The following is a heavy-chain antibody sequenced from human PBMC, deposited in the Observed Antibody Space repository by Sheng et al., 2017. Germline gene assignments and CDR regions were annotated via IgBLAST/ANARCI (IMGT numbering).Heavy chain of an antibody. CDR2: IYSGGST. CDR1: GFTVSSNY. Sequence: EVQLVESGEGLIQPGGSLRLSCAASGFTVSSNYMSWVRQAPGKGLEWVSVIYSGGSTYYADSVKGRFTISRDNSKNTLYLQMNSLRAEDTAVYYCARQGTVTTTPYGMDVWGQGTTVTVSS. CDR3: ARQGTVTTTPYGMDV. J-gene: IGHJ6*02. D-gene: IGHD4-17*01. V-gene: IGHV3-53*01.